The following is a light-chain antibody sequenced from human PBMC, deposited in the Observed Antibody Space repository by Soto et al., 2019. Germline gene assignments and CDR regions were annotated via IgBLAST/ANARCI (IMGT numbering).Light chain of an antibody. V-gene: IGLV3-1*01. J-gene: IGLJ2*01. Sequence: SYELTQSPSVSVSPGQTASITCSGDKLGDKYACWYQQKPGQSPVLVIYQDNKRPSGIPERFSGSNSGNTATLTISGTQAMDEADYYCQAWDSSTAGVVFGGGTKVTVL. CDR2: QDN. CDR1: KLGDKY. CDR3: QAWDSSTAGVV.